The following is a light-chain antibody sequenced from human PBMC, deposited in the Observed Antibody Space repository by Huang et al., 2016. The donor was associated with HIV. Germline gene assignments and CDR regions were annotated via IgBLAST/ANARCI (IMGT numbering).Light chain of an antibody. Sequence: EIVLTHSPATLSLSPGERATLSCRASQSVRNYLAWYQQKPGQAPRLLIYDASNRATGTPARFRGSGSGTDFTLTISSLEPEDFAVYYCQQRSDWPPWTFGQGTKVEIK. CDR3: QQRSDWPPWT. V-gene: IGKV3-11*01. CDR2: DAS. CDR1: QSVRNY. J-gene: IGKJ1*01.